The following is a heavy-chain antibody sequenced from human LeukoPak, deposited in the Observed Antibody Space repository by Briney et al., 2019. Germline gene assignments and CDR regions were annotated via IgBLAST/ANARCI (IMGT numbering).Heavy chain of an antibody. Sequence: PGGSLRLSCAASGFTVSSNYMSWVRQAPGKGLEWVSVIYSGGSTYYADSVKGRFTISRDNSKNTLYLQMNSLRAEDTAVYYCARGIVVVPAAIVPTPFFDYWGQGTLVTVSS. CDR1: GFTVSSNY. J-gene: IGHJ4*02. CDR2: IYSGGST. V-gene: IGHV3-53*01. D-gene: IGHD2-2*01. CDR3: ARGIVVVPAAIVPTPFFDY.